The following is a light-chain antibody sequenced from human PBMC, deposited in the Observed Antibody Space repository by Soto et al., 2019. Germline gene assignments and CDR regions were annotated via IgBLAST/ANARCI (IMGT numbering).Light chain of an antibody. Sequence: DIQMTQSPSSLSTSVVDRVTITFRAGQIINKNLNWFQKKPGKAPKLLIYGASNLHSGVPSRFSGSGSGTDFTLTISSLQPEDFATYFCQMSFSRSTSAFGPGTKVDIK. CDR2: GAS. J-gene: IGKJ3*01. CDR1: QIINKN. V-gene: IGKV1-39*01. CDR3: QMSFSRSTSA.